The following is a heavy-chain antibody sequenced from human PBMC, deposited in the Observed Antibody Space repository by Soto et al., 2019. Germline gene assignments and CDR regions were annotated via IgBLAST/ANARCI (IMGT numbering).Heavy chain of an antibody. CDR1: GYTFTSYY. CDR3: ARAVAGDYYYYGMDV. J-gene: IGHJ6*02. Sequence: QVQLVQSGAEVKKPGASVKVSCKASGYTFTSYYMHWVRQAPGQGLEWMGIINPSGGSTSYAQKGQGRVTMTRDTSTSTVYMELSSLRSEDTAVYYCARAVAGDYYYYGMDVWGHGTTVTVSS. V-gene: IGHV1-46*01. D-gene: IGHD6-19*01. CDR2: INPSGGST.